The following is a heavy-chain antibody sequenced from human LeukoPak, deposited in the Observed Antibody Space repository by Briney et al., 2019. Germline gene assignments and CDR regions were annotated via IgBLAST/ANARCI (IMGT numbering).Heavy chain of an antibody. J-gene: IGHJ5*02. CDR2: ISGSGAYT. D-gene: IGHD6-6*01. V-gene: IGHV3-23*01. CDR1: GFTFSSYA. CDR3: AKGKGIAAPRNWFDP. Sequence: GGSLRLSCAASGFTFSSYAMNWVRQAPGKGLEWVSTISGSGAYTYYADSVKGRFTISRDNSKNTLYLQMNSLRAEDTAVYYCAKGKGIAAPRNWFDPWGQGTLVTVSS.